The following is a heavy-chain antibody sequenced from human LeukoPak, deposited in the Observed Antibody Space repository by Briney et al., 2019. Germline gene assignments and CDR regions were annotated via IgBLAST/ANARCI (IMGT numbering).Heavy chain of an antibody. CDR1: GGSISSSSYY. J-gene: IGHJ3*02. Sequence: SETLSLTCTVSGGSISSSSYYWGWIRQPPGKGLEWIGSIYYSGSTYYNPSLKSRVTISVDTSKNQFSLKLSSVTAADTAVYYCARRTYYYGSGISSEAFDIRGQGTMVTVSS. V-gene: IGHV4-39*01. CDR3: ARRTYYYGSGISSEAFDI. CDR2: IYYSGST. D-gene: IGHD3-10*01.